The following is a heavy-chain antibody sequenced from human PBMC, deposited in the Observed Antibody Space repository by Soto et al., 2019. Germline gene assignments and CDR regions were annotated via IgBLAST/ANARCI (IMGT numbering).Heavy chain of an antibody. V-gene: IGHV1-18*01. Sequence: QVRLVQSGAEVKKPGASVKVSCKASGYTFTSYGISWVRQAPGQGREWLGWISAYNGNTNYAQKLQGRVTMTTDTSTSTAYMELRSLRSDDTAVYYCATLDPGDYYYGMDVWGKGTTVTVSS. CDR1: GYTFTSYG. CDR2: ISAYNGNT. CDR3: ATLDPGDYYYGMDV. J-gene: IGHJ6*04. D-gene: IGHD4-17*01.